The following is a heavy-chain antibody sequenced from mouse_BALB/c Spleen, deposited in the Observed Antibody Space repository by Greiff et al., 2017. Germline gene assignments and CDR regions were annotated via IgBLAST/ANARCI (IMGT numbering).Heavy chain of an antibody. CDR3: ARLGYGDALDY. V-gene: IGHV1-80*01. CDR1: GYAFSSYW. CDR2: ICPGDGDT. D-gene: IGHD2-10*02. Sequence: VQLQQSGAELVRPGSSVKISCKASGYAFSSYWMNWVKQRPGQGLEWIGQICPGDGDTNYNGKFKGKATLTADKSSSTAYMQLSSLTSEDSAVYFCARLGYGDALDYWGQGTTLTVSS. J-gene: IGHJ2*01.